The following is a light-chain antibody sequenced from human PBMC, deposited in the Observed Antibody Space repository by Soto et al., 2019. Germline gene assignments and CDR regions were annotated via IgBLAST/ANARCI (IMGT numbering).Light chain of an antibody. CDR1: QSVSSK. Sequence: ETVMTQSPATLSLSPGERATLSCRASQSVSSKLVWYQQKPGQAPRFLIYGASTRATGIPARFRGSGSGTEFTLTISSLQSEDFAVYYCQQYNNWPPEFGQGTKVDI. J-gene: IGKJ1*01. CDR3: QQYNNWPPE. CDR2: GAS. V-gene: IGKV3-15*01.